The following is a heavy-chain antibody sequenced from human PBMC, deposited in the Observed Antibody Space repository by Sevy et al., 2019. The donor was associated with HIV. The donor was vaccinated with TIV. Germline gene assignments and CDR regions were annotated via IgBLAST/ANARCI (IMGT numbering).Heavy chain of an antibody. CDR2: ISAYKGNT. CDR1: GYTFTSYG. D-gene: IGHD2-8*01. CDR3: ARAGARGYCTNGVCYWYDY. Sequence: ASVKVSCKASGYTFTSYGISWVRQAPGQGLEWMGWISAYKGNTNYAQKLQGRVTMTTDTSTSTAYMELRSLRSDDTAVYYCARAGARGYCTNGVCYWYDYWGQGTLVTVSS. V-gene: IGHV1-18*04. J-gene: IGHJ4*02.